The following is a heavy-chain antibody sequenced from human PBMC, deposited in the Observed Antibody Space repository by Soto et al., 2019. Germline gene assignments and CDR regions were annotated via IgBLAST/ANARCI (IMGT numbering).Heavy chain of an antibody. CDR1: GFTFSSYA. D-gene: IGHD5-12*01. J-gene: IGHJ3*02. V-gene: IGHV3-23*01. Sequence: GGSLRLSCAASGFTFSSYAMSWVRQAPGKGLEWVSAISGSGGSTYYADSVKGRFTISRDNSKNTLYLQMNSLRAEDTAVYYCAKDTSDGYDSPDAFDIWGQGTMVTVSS. CDR3: AKDTSDGYDSPDAFDI. CDR2: ISGSGGST.